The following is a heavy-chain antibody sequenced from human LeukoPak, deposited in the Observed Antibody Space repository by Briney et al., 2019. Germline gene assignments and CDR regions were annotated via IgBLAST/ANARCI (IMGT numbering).Heavy chain of an antibody. CDR3: ARDLRDGYWDDAFDI. CDR1: GFTFSSYS. Sequence: PGGSLRLSCAASGFTFSSYSMNWVRQAPGKGLEWVSSISSSSSYIYYADSVKGRFTISRDNAKNSLYLQMNSLRAEDTAVYYCARDLRDGYWDDAFDIWGQGTMVTVSS. D-gene: IGHD5-24*01. CDR2: ISSSSSYI. J-gene: IGHJ3*02. V-gene: IGHV3-21*01.